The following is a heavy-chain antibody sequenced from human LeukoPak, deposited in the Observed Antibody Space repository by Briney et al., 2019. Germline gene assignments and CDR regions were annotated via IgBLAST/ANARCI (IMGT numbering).Heavy chain of an antibody. V-gene: IGHV4-31*03. Sequence: SQTLPLTCTVSGDSISSGGYYWRWIRQQPGKGLERIGYIYYSGRTNYNPSLKSRVTISVDTSKNQFSLKLCSVTAANTAMYYCAKEQVFWSDYTQPTESNWFDPWGQGTLVTVSS. D-gene: IGHD3-3*01. CDR3: AKEQVFWSDYTQPTESNWFDP. CDR1: GDSISSGGYY. J-gene: IGHJ5*02. CDR2: IYYSGRT.